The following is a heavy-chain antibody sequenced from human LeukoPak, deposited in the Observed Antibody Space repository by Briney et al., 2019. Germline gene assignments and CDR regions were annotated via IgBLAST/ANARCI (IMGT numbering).Heavy chain of an antibody. J-gene: IGHJ4*02. D-gene: IGHD6-19*01. V-gene: IGHV3-23*01. CDR1: GFTFSTYG. CDR2: LSGSGGST. CDR3: AKVKAPYGQWGLSLGY. Sequence: PGGSLRLSCAASGFTFSTYGMSWVRQAPGKGLEWVSALSGSGGSTYYADSVKGRFTISGDNSRNTLYLQMNSLRAADTAVYYCAKVKAPYGQWGLSLGYWGQGTLVTVSS.